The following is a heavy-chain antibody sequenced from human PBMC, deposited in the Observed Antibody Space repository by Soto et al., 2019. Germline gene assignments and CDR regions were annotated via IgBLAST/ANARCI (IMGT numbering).Heavy chain of an antibody. Sequence: GGSLRLSCTASGFTFGDSAMSWFRQAPGKGLEWVGFIRSKAYGGTTEYAASVKGRFTISRDDSKSIAYLQMNSLKTEDTAVYYCQCYYDSSGYYRPYYYYGMDVWGQGTTVTVSS. CDR3: QCYYDSSGYYRPYYYYGMDV. J-gene: IGHJ6*02. D-gene: IGHD3-22*01. CDR1: GFTFGDSA. V-gene: IGHV3-49*03. CDR2: IRSKAYGGTT.